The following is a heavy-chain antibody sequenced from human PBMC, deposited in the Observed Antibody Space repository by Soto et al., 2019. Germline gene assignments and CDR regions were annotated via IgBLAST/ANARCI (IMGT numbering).Heavy chain of an antibody. CDR2: ISAYNGNT. CDR1: GXXXTSYG. V-gene: IGHV1-18*01. CDR3: ARDRSGGSCYSN. Sequence: VXVXCXXXGXXXTSYGISWXRQAPGHGLEWMGWISAYNGNTNYAQKLQGRVTMTTDTSTSTAYMELRSLRSDDTAVYYCARDRSGGSCYSNWGQGTLVTVSS. D-gene: IGHD2-15*01. J-gene: IGHJ4*02.